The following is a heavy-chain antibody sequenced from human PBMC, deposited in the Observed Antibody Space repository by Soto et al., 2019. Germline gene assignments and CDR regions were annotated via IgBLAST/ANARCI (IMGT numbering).Heavy chain of an antibody. CDR1: GGSFSGYY. V-gene: IGHV4-34*01. J-gene: IGHJ4*02. CDR3: ARGQSIAAAGPFDY. Sequence: SETLSLTCAVYGGSFSGYYWSWIRQPPGKGLEWIGEINHSGSTNYNPSLKSRVTISVDTSKSQFSLKLSSVTAADTAVYYCARGQSIAAAGPFDYWGQGTLVTVSS. CDR2: INHSGST. D-gene: IGHD6-13*01.